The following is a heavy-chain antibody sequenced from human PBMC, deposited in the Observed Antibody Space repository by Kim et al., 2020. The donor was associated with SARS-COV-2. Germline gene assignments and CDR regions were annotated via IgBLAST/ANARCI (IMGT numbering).Heavy chain of an antibody. J-gene: IGHJ4*02. D-gene: IGHD2-8*01. Sequence: ASVKVSCKASGYTFTSYYMHWVRQAPGQGLEWMGIINPSGGSTSYAQKFQGRVTMTRDTSTSTVYMELSSLRSEDTAVYYCARGGEGCTNGVCYTQDYWGQGTLVTVSS. CDR3: ARGGEGCTNGVCYTQDY. V-gene: IGHV1-46*01. CDR2: INPSGGST. CDR1: GYTFTSYY.